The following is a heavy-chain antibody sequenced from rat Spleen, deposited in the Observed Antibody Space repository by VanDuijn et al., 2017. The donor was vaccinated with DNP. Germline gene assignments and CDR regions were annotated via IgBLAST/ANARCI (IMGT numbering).Heavy chain of an antibody. D-gene: IGHD1-11*01. CDR2: ISYSGST. CDR3: TTGFFDY. J-gene: IGHJ2*01. Sequence: EVLLQESGPGLVKPSQSLSLTCSVTFYSITSSNKWNWIRKFPGNKMEWMGYISYSGSTSYNPSLKSRISITRDTSKNQFFLQLNSVTTEDTATYYCTTGFFDYWGQGVMVTVSS. V-gene: IGHV3-1*01. CDR1: FYSITSSNK.